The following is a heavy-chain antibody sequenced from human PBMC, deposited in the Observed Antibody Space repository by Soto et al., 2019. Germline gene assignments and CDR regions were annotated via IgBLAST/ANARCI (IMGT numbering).Heavy chain of an antibody. J-gene: IGHJ6*02. D-gene: IGHD3-22*01. CDR1: GGTFSSYA. Sequence: ASVKVSCKASGGTFSSYAISWVLQAPGQGLEWMGGIIPIFGTANYAQKFQGRVTITADKSTSTAYMELSSLRSEDTAVYYCARKGSWRNYYDSSGYYLYGMDVWGQGTTVTVSS. CDR2: IIPIFGTA. V-gene: IGHV1-69*06. CDR3: ARKGSWRNYYDSSGYYLYGMDV.